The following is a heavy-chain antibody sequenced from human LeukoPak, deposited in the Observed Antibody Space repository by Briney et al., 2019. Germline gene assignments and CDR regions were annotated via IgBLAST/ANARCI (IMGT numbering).Heavy chain of an antibody. V-gene: IGHV4-34*01. CDR3: ARDAHDFWSGYNHYYYYYGMDV. CDR1: GGSFSGYY. D-gene: IGHD3-3*01. J-gene: IGHJ6*02. Sequence: ETLSLTCAVYGGSFSGYYWSWIRPPPGKGLEWIGEINHSGSTNYNPSLKSRVTISVDTSKNQFSLKLSSVTAADTAVYYCARDAHDFWSGYNHYYYYYGMDVWGQGTTVTVSS. CDR2: INHSGST.